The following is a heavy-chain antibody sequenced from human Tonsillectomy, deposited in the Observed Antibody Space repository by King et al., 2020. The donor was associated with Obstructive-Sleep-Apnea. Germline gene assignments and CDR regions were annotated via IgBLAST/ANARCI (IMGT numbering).Heavy chain of an antibody. D-gene: IGHD6-19*01. J-gene: IGHJ4*02. Sequence: RLQLQESGPGLMKPSETLSLTCTVSGGSISSSSYYWGWIRQPPGKGLEWIGSIYYSGSTHYIPSLESRVTISIDTSKSEFSLKLSSVTAADTAVYYCARVPYSSDWYGYYFDYWGQGTLVTVSS. V-gene: IGHV4-39*06. CDR3: ARVPYSSDWYGYYFDY. CDR1: GGSISSSSYY. CDR2: IYYSGST.